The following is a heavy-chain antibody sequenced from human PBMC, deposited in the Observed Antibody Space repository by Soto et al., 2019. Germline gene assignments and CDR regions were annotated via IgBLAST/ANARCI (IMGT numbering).Heavy chain of an antibody. V-gene: IGHV2-5*02. Sequence: GLDLEWLALIYWDDDKRYSPSLKSRLTITKDTSKNQVVLTMTNMDPVDTATYYCAHSPPSSGWYFNYFDYWGQGTLVTVSS. D-gene: IGHD6-19*01. CDR3: AHSPPSSGWYFNYFDY. J-gene: IGHJ4*02. CDR2: IYWDDDK.